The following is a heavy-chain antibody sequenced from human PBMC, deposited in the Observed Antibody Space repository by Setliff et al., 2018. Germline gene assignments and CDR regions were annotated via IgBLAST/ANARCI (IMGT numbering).Heavy chain of an antibody. CDR1: GGSFSGYY. CDR3: ARGKGSWVLLRWFDP. D-gene: IGHD3-10*01. CDR2: INHSGST. V-gene: IGHV4-34*01. J-gene: IGHJ5*02. Sequence: SETLSLTCAVYGGSFSGYYWTWIRQPPGKGLEWIGEINHSGSTNYNPSLKSRVTISVDTSKNQFSLKLSSVTAANTAVYYCARGKGSWVLLRWFDPWGQGTLVTVSS.